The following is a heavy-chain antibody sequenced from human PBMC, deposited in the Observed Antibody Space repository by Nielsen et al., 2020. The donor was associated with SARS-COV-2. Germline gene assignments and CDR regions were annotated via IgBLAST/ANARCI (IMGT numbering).Heavy chain of an antibody. CDR3: AKDGRGGFDY. D-gene: IGHD1-26*01. J-gene: IGHJ4*02. CDR1: GFTFSSYW. V-gene: IGHV3-7*01. CDR2: IKQDGSEK. Sequence: GESLKISCAASGFTFSSYWMSWVRQAPGKGLEWVANIKQDGSEKYYVDSVKGRFTISRDNSKNTLYLQMNSLRAEDTAVYYCAKDGRGGFDYWGQGTLVTVSS.